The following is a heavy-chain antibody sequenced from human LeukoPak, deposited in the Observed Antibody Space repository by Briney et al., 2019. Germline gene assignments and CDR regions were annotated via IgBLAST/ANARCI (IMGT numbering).Heavy chain of an antibody. CDR1: GGSISSSSYY. CDR2: IYYSGST. Sequence: SETLSLTCTVSGGSISSSSYYWGWIRQPPGKGLEWIGYIYYSGSTYYNPSLKSRVTISVDTSKNQFSLKLSSVTAADTAVYYCARDRRGYSYGALGDYYYYYYGMDVWGQGTTVTVSS. CDR3: ARDRRGYSYGALGDYYYYYYGMDV. D-gene: IGHD5-18*01. J-gene: IGHJ6*02. V-gene: IGHV4-30-4*08.